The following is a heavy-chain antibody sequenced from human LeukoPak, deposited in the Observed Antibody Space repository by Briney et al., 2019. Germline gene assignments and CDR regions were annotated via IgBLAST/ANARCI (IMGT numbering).Heavy chain of an antibody. Sequence: SETLSLTCTASGGSISSSSYYWGWIRQPPGKGLEWIGSIYYSGSTYYNPSLKSRVTISVDTSKNQFSLKLSSVTAADTAVYYCARHVPSSGWQFDYWGQGTLVTVSS. CDR1: GGSISSSSYY. CDR3: ARHVPSSGWQFDY. D-gene: IGHD6-19*01. V-gene: IGHV4-39*01. CDR2: IYYSGST. J-gene: IGHJ4*02.